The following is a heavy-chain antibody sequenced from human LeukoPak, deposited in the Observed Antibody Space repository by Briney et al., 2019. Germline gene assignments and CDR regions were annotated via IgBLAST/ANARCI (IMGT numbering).Heavy chain of an antibody. V-gene: IGHV1-18*01. Sequence: ASVKVSCNASGYTFTSYGISWVRQAPGHGPEWMGWISAYNSNTNYAQKLQVRVTMNTDTSTSTVYMELRSLRSDDTAVYYCARTYSASLFADYWGQGTLVTVSS. CDR3: ARTYSASLFADY. D-gene: IGHD5-12*01. CDR2: ISAYNSNT. J-gene: IGHJ4*02. CDR1: GYTFTSYG.